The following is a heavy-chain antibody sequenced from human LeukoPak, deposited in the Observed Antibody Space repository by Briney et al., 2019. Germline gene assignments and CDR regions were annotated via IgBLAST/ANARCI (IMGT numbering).Heavy chain of an antibody. CDR1: GYTFADYY. J-gene: IGHJ3*02. CDR3: AREYYDSSGRKHSFEN. CDR2: IDPDSGGT. V-gene: IGHV1-2*02. Sequence: ASVTVSCKASGYTFADYYLRWVRQAPGQGLEWMGCIDPDSGGTNYAQKFEGTVTMTRDTSISTAYMELSRLRSDDTAVYYGAREYYDSSGRKHSFENWGQGTMVTVSS. D-gene: IGHD3-22*01.